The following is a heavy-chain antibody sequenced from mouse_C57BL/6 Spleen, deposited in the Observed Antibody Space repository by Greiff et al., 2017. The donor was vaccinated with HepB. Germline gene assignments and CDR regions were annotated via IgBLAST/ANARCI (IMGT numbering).Heavy chain of an antibody. J-gene: IGHJ2*01. CDR2: ISDGGSYT. D-gene: IGHD1-1*01. Sequence: EVKVEESGGGLVKPGGSLKLSCAASGFTFSSYAMSWVRQTPEKRLEWVATISDGGSYTYYPDNVKGRFTISRDNAKNNLYLQMSHLKSEDTAMYYCARDQGLRWYFDYWGQGTTLTVSS. V-gene: IGHV5-4*01. CDR1: GFTFSSYA. CDR3: ARDQGLRWYFDY.